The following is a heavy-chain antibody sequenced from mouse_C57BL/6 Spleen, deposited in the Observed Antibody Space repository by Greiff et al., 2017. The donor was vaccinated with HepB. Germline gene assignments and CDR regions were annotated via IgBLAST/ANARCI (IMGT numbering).Heavy chain of an antibody. J-gene: IGHJ1*03. CDR2: INPGSGGT. CDR1: GYAFTNYL. Sequence: VQLQQSGAELVRPGTSVKVSCKASGYAFTNYLIEWVKQRPGQGLEWIGVINPGSGGTNYNEKFKGKATLTADKSSSTAYMQLSSLTSEDSAVYFCARDYSNYGYFDVWGTGTTVTVSS. CDR3: ARDYSNYGYFDV. V-gene: IGHV1-54*01. D-gene: IGHD2-5*01.